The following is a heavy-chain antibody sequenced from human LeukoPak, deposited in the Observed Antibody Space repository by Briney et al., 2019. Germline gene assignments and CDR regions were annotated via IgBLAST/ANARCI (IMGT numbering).Heavy chain of an antibody. Sequence: GRSLRLSCAASGLAFSDYAMSWVRQAPGKGLQWVAGISSSSGRTYYADSVKGRFTISRDNSKNTLSLQMNSLRVEDTAIYYCAHIFFYGSESYGDYWGQGALVTVSS. J-gene: IGHJ4*02. D-gene: IGHD3-10*01. CDR3: AHIFFYGSESYGDY. V-gene: IGHV3-23*01. CDR1: GLAFSDYA. CDR2: ISSSSGRT.